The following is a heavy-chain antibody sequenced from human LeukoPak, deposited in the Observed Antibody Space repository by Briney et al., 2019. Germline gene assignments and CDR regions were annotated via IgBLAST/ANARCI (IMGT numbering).Heavy chain of an antibody. Sequence: PGGSLRLSCAASGFTFSSHSMNWDRQAPGKGLEWLSYIDSGSGNIYYRDSVKGRFTISRDNSKNTLYLQMNSLRAEDTAVYYCARENWYYAFDIWGQGTMVTVSS. V-gene: IGHV3-48*01. CDR3: ARENWYYAFDI. CDR2: IDSGSGNI. CDR1: GFTFSSHS. J-gene: IGHJ3*02. D-gene: IGHD1-7*01.